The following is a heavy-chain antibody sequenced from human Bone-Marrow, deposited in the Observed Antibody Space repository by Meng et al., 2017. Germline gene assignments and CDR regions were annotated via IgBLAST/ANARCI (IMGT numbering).Heavy chain of an antibody. J-gene: IGHJ4*02. CDR2: INHSGST. V-gene: IGHV4-34*01. Sequence: SEPLSLTCAAYGGSFIGFSWSWIRQPPGKGLEWIGEINHSGSTNYNPSLKSRVTISVDTSKNQFSLKLSSVTASDTAVYYGARSCRGWYSITIFDDWGQGTLVTVSS. CDR1: GGSFIGFS. CDR3: ARSCRGWYSITIFDD. D-gene: IGHD6-19*01.